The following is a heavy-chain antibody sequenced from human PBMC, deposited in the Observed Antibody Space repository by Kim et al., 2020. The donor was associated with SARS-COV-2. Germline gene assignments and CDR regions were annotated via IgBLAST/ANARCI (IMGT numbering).Heavy chain of an antibody. V-gene: IGHV4-34*01. D-gene: IGHD3-22*01. CDR1: GGSSSAYY. Sequence: SETLSLTCAVYGGSSSAYYWSWIRQTPGKGLEWIGEMFHNGISNYNPSLKTRVTISQDTSKSQFSLSLNSWTPADTGLYFCARGLSSGFLRRASHFDNWGRGAVVSVAT. J-gene: IGHJ4*02. CDR2: MFHNGIS. CDR3: ARGLSSGFLRRASHFDN.